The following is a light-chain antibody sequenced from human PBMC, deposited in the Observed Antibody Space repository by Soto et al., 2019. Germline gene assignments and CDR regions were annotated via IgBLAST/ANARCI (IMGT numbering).Light chain of an antibody. V-gene: IGLV1-40*01. CDR3: QSYDSSLCGWV. CDR1: SSNIGAGYD. J-gene: IGLJ3*02. Sequence: QLVLTHPPSVSGAPGQRVTISCTGSSSNIGAGYDVHWYQQLPGTAPKLLVYGNSNRPSGVPDRFSGSKSGTSASLAITGLRAEDEADYYCQSYDSSLCGWVFGGGTKVTVL. CDR2: GNS.